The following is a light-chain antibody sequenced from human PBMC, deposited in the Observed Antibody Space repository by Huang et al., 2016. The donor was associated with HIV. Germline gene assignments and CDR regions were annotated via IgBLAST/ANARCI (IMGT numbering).Light chain of an antibody. CDR1: QNIKSY. V-gene: IGKV1-39*01. CDR3: QQTYDTPWT. J-gene: IGKJ1*01. CDR2: AGS. Sequence: DIQMTQSPSSLSASVGDRVTITCRASQNIKSYLNWYQQKPGKAPKVLIHAGSILQSGVPSRFSGTESGTHFTLTINSLRPEDFATYYCQQTYDTPWTFGHGTKVEIK.